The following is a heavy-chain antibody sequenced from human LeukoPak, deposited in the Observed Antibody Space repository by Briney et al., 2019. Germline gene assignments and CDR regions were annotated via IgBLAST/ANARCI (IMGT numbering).Heavy chain of an antibody. CDR2: ISGSGGRT. CDR1: GFTFSSYS. J-gene: IGHJ5*02. V-gene: IGHV3-23*01. CDR3: FDP. Sequence: PGGSLRLSCTASGFTFSSYSMNWVRQAPGKGLEWVSAISGSGGRTYHADSVKGRFTISRDNSKSTLYLQMNSLRAEDTAVYGWFDPWGQGTLVTVSS.